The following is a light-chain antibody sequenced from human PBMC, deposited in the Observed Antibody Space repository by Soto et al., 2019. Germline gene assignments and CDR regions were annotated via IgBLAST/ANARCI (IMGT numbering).Light chain of an antibody. V-gene: IGLV2-14*01. CDR3: SSYTSSSTSHVV. CDR2: DVS. CDR1: SSDVCGYNY. Sequence: QSALTQPASVSGSPGQSITISCTGTSSDVCGYNYVSWYQQHPGKAPKLMIYDVSNRPSGVSNRFSGSKSGNTASLTISGLQAADEADYYCSSYTSSSTSHVVFGGGTKVTVL. J-gene: IGLJ2*01.